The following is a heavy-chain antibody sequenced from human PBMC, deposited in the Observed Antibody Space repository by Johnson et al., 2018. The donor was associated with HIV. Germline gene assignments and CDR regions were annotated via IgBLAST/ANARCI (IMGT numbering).Heavy chain of an antibody. CDR2: VSSNGGKT. D-gene: IGHD6-13*01. Sequence: VHLVESGGGLVQPGGSLRLSCADSGFTFSTYAMHWVRQAPGKGLEYVSGVSSNGGKTYYANSVKGRFTISRDNSKNTLYLQMGSLRTEDMAVYHCARARYTSDWYLYDAFDLWGQGTMVTVSS. J-gene: IGHJ3*01. CDR3: ARARYTSDWYLYDAFDL. CDR1: GFTFSTYA. V-gene: IGHV3-64*01.